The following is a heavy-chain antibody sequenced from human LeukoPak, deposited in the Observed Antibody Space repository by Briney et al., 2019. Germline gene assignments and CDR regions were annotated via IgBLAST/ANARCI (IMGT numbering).Heavy chain of an antibody. CDR2: IYSCGST. D-gene: IGHD2-2*01. CDR3: ARHQDIVVVPAATHGAFDM. Sequence: GGSLTLSCAASGFTVSRNYMSWVRQPAGKGLEWVAVIYSCGSTYYPEPVKGRFTIPRDNSKNKLYLQMNSLRAEDTAVYYCARHQDIVVVPAATHGAFDMWGQGTMVTVSS. CDR1: GFTVSRNY. J-gene: IGHJ3*02. V-gene: IGHV3-53*01.